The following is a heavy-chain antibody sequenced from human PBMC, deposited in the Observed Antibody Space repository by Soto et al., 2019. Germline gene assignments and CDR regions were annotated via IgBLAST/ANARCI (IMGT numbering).Heavy chain of an antibody. CDR3: ARMDGSGSYYRHYYYYGMDV. J-gene: IGHJ6*02. CDR2: TRNKANSYTT. D-gene: IGHD3-10*01. CDR1: GFTFSDHY. Sequence: EVQLVESGGGLVQPGGSLRLSCAASGFTFSDHYMDWVRQAPGKGLEWVGRTRNKANSYTTEYAASVKGRFTISRDDSKNSLYLQMNSLKTEDTAVYYCARMDGSGSYYRHYYYYGMDVWGQGTTVTVSS. V-gene: IGHV3-72*01.